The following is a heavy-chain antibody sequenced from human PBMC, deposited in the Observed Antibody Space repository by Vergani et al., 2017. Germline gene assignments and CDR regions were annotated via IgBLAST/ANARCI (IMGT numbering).Heavy chain of an antibody. J-gene: IGHJ6*02. CDR1: GGSISSGSYY. V-gene: IGHV4-61*02. D-gene: IGHD2-2*01. CDR3: ARFPVLPAAMKAYGMDV. CDR2: IYISGST. Sequence: QVQLQESGPGLVKPSQTLSLTCTVSGGSISSGSYYWSWIRQPAGKGREWIGRIYISGSTNYNPSLKSRVTISVDTSKNQFSLKLSSVTAPDSALYYCARFPVLPAAMKAYGMDVWGQGTTVTVSS.